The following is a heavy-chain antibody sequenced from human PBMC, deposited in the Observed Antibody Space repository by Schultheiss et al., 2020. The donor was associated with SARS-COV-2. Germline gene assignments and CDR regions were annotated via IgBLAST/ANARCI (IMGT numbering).Heavy chain of an antibody. Sequence: GGSLRLSCAVSGFTVRDYGMHWVRQAPGKGLEWLAVVWRDGDIKYYADSVEGRFTISRDKFKDMLYLEMNSLRAEDTAVYYCARALPIQLTGPGNYFYVYNYAMDVWGQGTTVTVSS. V-gene: IGHV3-33*01. CDR1: GFTVRDYG. CDR3: ARALPIQLTGPGNYFYVYNYAMDV. CDR2: VWRDGDIK. J-gene: IGHJ6*02. D-gene: IGHD3-10*01.